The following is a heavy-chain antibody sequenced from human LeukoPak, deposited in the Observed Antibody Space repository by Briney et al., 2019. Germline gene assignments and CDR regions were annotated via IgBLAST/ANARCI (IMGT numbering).Heavy chain of an antibody. CDR3: ATGPDYYNSSSYYPHY. J-gene: IGHJ4*02. Sequence: PSETLSLTCTVSGGSISSSSYYWGWIRQPPGKGLEWIGSIYYSGGTYYNPSLKSRVTISVDTSKNQFSLKLSSVTAADTAVNYCATGPDYYNSSSYYPHYWGQGTLVTVSS. CDR2: IYYSGGT. V-gene: IGHV4-39*01. D-gene: IGHD3-22*01. CDR1: GGSISSSSYY.